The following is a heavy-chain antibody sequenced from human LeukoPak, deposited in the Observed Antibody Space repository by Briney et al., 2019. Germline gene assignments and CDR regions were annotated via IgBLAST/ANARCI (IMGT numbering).Heavy chain of an antibody. J-gene: IGHJ4*02. CDR1: GGPITSAGYS. CDR3: ARGYCTSTSCSENRYYFDS. Sequence: SETLSLTCTVSGGPITSAGYSWGWIRQPAGKGLEWIGRIYRSGSTNSNPSLKSRVTISVDTSKNQFSLKLSSVTAADTAVYYCARGYCTSTSCSENRYYFDSWGQGALVTVSS. V-gene: IGHV4-61*02. CDR2: IYRSGST. D-gene: IGHD2-2*01.